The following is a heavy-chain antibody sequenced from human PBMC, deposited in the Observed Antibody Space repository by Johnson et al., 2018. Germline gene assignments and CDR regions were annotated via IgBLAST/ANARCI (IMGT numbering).Heavy chain of an antibody. CDR2: IGTAGDT. J-gene: IGHJ3*02. Sequence: EVQLVEAGGGLVQPGGSLGLCCAASGFTFSSYDMHCVRQATGKGLEWVSAIGTAGDTYYPGSVTGRFTISRENAKNSLYLQMNSLRAGDTAVYYCARGDFVDAFDIWGQGTMVTVSS. CDR3: ARGDFVDAFDI. V-gene: IGHV3-13*01. CDR1: GFTFSSYD. D-gene: IGHD2-21*02.